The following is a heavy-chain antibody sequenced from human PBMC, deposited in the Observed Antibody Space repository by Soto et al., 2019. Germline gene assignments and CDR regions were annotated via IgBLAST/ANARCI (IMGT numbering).Heavy chain of an antibody. CDR2: VYYTGTT. J-gene: IGHJ4*02. D-gene: IGHD4-17*01. CDR3: ARDTVLTGMFDF. V-gene: IGHV4-59*01. Sequence: PSGTLSLTCTVSGGSIGSYHWSWFRQPPGKGLEWIASVYYTGTTNYNPSLGSRVTISIDAPENQISLKLTSVTAADTAFYYCARDTVLTGMFDFWGQGTLVTVSS. CDR1: GGSIGSYH.